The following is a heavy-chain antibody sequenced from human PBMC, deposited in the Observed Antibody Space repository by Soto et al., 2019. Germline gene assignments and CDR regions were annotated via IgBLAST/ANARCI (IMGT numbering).Heavy chain of an antibody. CDR2: IYTSGST. D-gene: IGHD2-2*01. Sequence: SETLSLTCTVSGGSISSYYWSCIRQPAWKGLEWIGLIYTSGSTNYNPSLKSRVTIPVDTSKNQFSLTLSSVTAADTAVYYCARELPRRIVVVPAAIPSDWFDPWGQGTLVTVCS. J-gene: IGHJ5*02. CDR3: ARELPRRIVVVPAAIPSDWFDP. CDR1: GGSISSYY. V-gene: IGHV4-4*07.